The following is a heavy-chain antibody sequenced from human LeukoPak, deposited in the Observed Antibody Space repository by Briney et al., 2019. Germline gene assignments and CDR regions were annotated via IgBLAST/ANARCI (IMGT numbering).Heavy chain of an antibody. J-gene: IGHJ4*02. Sequence: GGSLRLSCVGSGFTFRSHAMSWVRQAPEKGLEFASGIYENGGTTYYADSVKGRFSISRDNSKNTLYLQMDSLRGEDTAVYYCAKDFRIGYSAHFDYWGQGALVTVSS. CDR3: AKDFRIGYSAHFDY. CDR2: IYENGGTT. V-gene: IGHV3-23*01. D-gene: IGHD2-21*01. CDR1: GFTFRSHA.